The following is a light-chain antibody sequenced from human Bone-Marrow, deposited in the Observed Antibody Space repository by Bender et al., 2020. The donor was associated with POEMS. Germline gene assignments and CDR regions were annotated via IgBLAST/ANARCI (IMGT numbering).Light chain of an antibody. CDR3: SSWDDSLSGWV. Sequence: QSVLTQPPSASGTPGQRVTIPCSGSSSNIGSNSVDWYKQLPGTAPTLLIYSNNQRPSGVPARFSGSKSGTSASLAISDIQSEDEGDYYCSSWDDSLSGWVFGGGTKLTVL. CDR2: SNN. V-gene: IGLV1-44*01. CDR1: SSNIGSNS. J-gene: IGLJ3*02.